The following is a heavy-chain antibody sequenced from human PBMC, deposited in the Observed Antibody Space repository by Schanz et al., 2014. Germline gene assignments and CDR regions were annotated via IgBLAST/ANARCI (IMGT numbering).Heavy chain of an antibody. CDR2: IKHDGDEK. V-gene: IGHV3-7*01. Sequence: EVQLVESGGGLVQPGGSLRLSCAASGFTFSSYWMSWVRQAPGKGLEWVANIKHDGDEKYYVDSLKGRFTISRDNAKNSLYLQMSSLRAEDTAVYYCVRIYSGYSGGYLDYWGQGTLVTVSS. CDR3: VRIYSGYSGGYLDY. CDR1: GFTFSSYW. D-gene: IGHD5-12*01. J-gene: IGHJ4*02.